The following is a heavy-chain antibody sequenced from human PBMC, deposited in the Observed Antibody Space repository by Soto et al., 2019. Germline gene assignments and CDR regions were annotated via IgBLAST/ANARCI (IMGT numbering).Heavy chain of an antibody. V-gene: IGHV3-30-3*01. CDR1: GFTFTDYA. D-gene: IGHD3-22*01. CDR2: ISYDGGKK. CDR3: ARDTYLDSSGPSYYYYYGIDV. J-gene: IGHJ6*02. Sequence: QVQLVESGGGVVQPGRSLRLSCAASGFTFTDYATHWVRQAPGKGLEWVAVISYDGGKKYYADSVKGRFTISRDNSKNTVYLQMNSLRVEDTAVYYCARDTYLDSSGPSYYYYYGIDVWGQGTTVTVSS.